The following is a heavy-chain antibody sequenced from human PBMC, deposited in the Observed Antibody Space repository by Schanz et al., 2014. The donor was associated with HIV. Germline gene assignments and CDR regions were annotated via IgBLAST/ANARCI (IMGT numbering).Heavy chain of an antibody. CDR3: ARDRMTANWKNDMDV. J-gene: IGHJ6*02. Sequence: QVQLVESGGGVVQPGGSLRLSCAASGFIFSSYGMHWVRQAPGKGLEWGAVIWYDGSKKYYADSVKGRFTISRDNSKNTLYLQMNSLRAEDTAVYYCARDRMTANWKNDMDVWGQGTTVTVSS. D-gene: IGHD2-21*02. CDR1: GFIFSSYG. CDR2: IWYDGSKK. V-gene: IGHV3-33*01.